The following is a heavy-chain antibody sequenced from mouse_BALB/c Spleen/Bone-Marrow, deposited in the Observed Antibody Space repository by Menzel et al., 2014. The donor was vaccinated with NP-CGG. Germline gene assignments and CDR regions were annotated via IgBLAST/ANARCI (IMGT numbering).Heavy chain of an antibody. CDR2: ISSGSSTI. V-gene: IGHV5-17*02. J-gene: IGHJ2*01. D-gene: IGHD1-1*01. CDR1: GFTFGSFG. CDR3: VRSGSSSGYFDY. Sequence: EVKLVESGGGLVQPGGSRKLSCAASGFTFGSFGMHWVRQAPEKGLECVAYISSGSSTIYYGDTVMGRFTISRDNPKNTLFLQMTSLRSEDTATYYCVRSGSSSGYFDYWGQGTTLTVSS.